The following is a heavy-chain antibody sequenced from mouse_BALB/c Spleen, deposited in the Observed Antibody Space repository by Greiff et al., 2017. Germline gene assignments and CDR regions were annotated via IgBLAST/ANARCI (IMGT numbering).Heavy chain of an antibody. Sequence: QVQLQQSGAELVKPGASVKLSCKASGYTFTSYYMYWVKQRPGQGLEWIGEINPSNGGTNFNEKFKSKATLTVDKSSSTAYMQLSSLTSEDSAVYYWKRRSWMVTTGYFDERGQGTTLTVSS. V-gene: IGHV1S81*02. D-gene: IGHD2-1*01. CDR2: INPSNGGT. CDR1: GYTFTSYY. CDR3: KRRSWMVTTGYFDE. J-gene: IGHJ2*01.